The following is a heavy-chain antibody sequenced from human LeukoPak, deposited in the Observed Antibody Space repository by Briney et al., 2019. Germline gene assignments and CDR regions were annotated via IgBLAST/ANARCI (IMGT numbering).Heavy chain of an antibody. CDR3: ARGFYYYGSGSYMARPNWFDP. D-gene: IGHD3-10*01. J-gene: IGHJ5*02. CDR2: INPIGGST. V-gene: IGHV1-46*01. CDR1: GYTFTGYY. Sequence: ASVKVSCKASGYTFTGYYMHWVPQAPGQGLESMGIINPIGGSTIYSQKFQGRVTMTRDTSTSTVYMELSSLRSEDTAVYYCARGFYYYGSGSYMARPNWFDPWGQGTLVTVSS.